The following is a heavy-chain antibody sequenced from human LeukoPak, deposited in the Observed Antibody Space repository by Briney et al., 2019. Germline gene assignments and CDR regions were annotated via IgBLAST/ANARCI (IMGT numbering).Heavy chain of an antibody. J-gene: IGHJ4*02. CDR3: ARYKQLALGGFDY. D-gene: IGHD6-6*01. CDR1: GGSMSPYY. Sequence: SETLSLTCSVSGGSMSPYYWNWIRQPAGKGLEWIGRIYTSGSTNYNPSLKSRVTMSVDTSKNQFSLKLSSVTAADTAVYYCARYKQLALGGFDYWGQGTLVTVSS. V-gene: IGHV4-4*07. CDR2: IYTSGST.